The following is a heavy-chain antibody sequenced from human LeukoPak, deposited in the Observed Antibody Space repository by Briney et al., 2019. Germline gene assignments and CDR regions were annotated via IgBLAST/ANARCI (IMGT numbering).Heavy chain of an antibody. J-gene: IGHJ4*02. Sequence: GGSLRLSCSASGFTFSSYAMHWVRQAPGKGLEYVSAISSNGGSTYYADSVKGRFTISRDNSKNTLYLQMSSPRAEDTAVYYCVKAAMITFGGVIDRFDYWGQGTLVTVSS. CDR2: ISSNGGST. D-gene: IGHD3-16*02. V-gene: IGHV3-64D*06. CDR1: GFTFSSYA. CDR3: VKAAMITFGGVIDRFDY.